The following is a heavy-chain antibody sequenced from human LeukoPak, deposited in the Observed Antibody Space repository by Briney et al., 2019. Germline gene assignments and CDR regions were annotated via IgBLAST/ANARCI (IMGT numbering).Heavy chain of an antibody. Sequence: GGSLRLSCAASGFTFSSYAMSWVRQAPGKGLEWVSAISGSGGSTYYADSVKGRFTISRDNSKNTLYLQMSSLRAEDTAVYYCAKNYRPWEPHGYYYYMDVWGKGTTVTVSS. CDR3: AKNYRPWEPHGYYYYMDV. J-gene: IGHJ6*03. V-gene: IGHV3-23*01. CDR1: GFTFSSYA. CDR2: ISGSGGST. D-gene: IGHD1-26*01.